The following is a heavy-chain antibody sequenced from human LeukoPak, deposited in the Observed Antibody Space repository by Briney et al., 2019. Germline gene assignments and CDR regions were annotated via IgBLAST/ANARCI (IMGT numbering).Heavy chain of an antibody. Sequence: PGGSLRLSCETSGFPFTMYGMHWVRQAPGKGLEWVAIVWADGSKEDYADSVKGRFTISRDRFTSTLYLQMDNLRAEDTAIYYCARDRGGNAPHDYWGQGTLVIVSS. CDR3: ARDRGGNAPHDY. CDR2: VWADGSKE. CDR1: GFPFTMYG. D-gene: IGHD2-15*01. J-gene: IGHJ4*02. V-gene: IGHV3-33*01.